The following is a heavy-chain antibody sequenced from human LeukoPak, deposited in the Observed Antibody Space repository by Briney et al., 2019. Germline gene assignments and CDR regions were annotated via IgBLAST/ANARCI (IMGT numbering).Heavy chain of an antibody. CDR3: ARDSPYFDY. Sequence: KPSETLSLTCTVSGDYISTYYWSWIRQPPGKGLEWIGYVYYNGNTNYNPSLKSRVTISVDTSKNQFSLKLTSVTAADTAVYYCARDSPYFDYWGPGTLVTVSS. CDR2: VYYNGNT. J-gene: IGHJ4*02. CDR1: GDYISTYY. V-gene: IGHV4-59*01.